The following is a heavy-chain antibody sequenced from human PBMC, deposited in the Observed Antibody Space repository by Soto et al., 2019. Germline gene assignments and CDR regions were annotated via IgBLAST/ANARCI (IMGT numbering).Heavy chain of an antibody. CDR3: ARDEGVPINYRFDY. J-gene: IGHJ4*02. CDR1: GFSFSSYS. Sequence: GGSLRLSCAASGFSFSSYSMIWIRQAPGKGLEWLAHIHENGHFKFYVDPVKGRFTISRDDALNSLYLQMNSLRAEDTAMYYCARDEGVPINYRFDYWGQGTLVTVSS. V-gene: IGHV3-7*03. D-gene: IGHD4-4*01. CDR2: IHENGHFK.